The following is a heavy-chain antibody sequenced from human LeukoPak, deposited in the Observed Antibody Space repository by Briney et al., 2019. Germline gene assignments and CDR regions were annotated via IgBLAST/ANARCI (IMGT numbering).Heavy chain of an antibody. CDR2: INTNTGNP. CDR3: ARAAHDSGGYLRYYFDY. J-gene: IGHJ4*02. D-gene: IGHD3-22*01. Sequence: ASVKVSCKASGYIFSRYGMSWVRQAPGQGLEWMGWINTNTGNPTYAQDFTGRFVFSLDTSVSTAYLQISSLKAGDTAVYYCARAAHDSGGYLRYYFDYWGQGTLVTVSS. CDR1: GYIFSRYG. V-gene: IGHV7-4-1*02.